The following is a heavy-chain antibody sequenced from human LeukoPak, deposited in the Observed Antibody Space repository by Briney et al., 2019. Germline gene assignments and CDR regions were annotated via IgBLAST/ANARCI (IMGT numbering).Heavy chain of an antibody. CDR3: ARATVRYYDSSGYYGPDDY. CDR2: IIPILGIA. V-gene: IGHV1-69*04. CDR1: GGTFSSYA. Sequence: ASVKVSCKASGGTFSSYAISWVRQAPGQGLEWMGRIIPILGIANYAQKFQGRVTITADKSTSTAYMELSSLRSEDTAVYYCARATVRYYDSSGYYGPDDYWGQGTLVTVSS. D-gene: IGHD3-22*01. J-gene: IGHJ4*02.